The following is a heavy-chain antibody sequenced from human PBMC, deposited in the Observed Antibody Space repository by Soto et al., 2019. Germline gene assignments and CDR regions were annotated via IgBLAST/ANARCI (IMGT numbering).Heavy chain of an antibody. D-gene: IGHD2-15*01. CDR3: ATEKSKILGAFFDFDY. V-gene: IGHV3-30*03. J-gene: IGHJ4*02. Sequence: GGSLRLSCAASGFTFSSYGMHWVRQVPGKGLEWVAVISYDGSNKYYADSVKGRFTISRDNSKNTLYLQMDSLRAEDTAVYYCATEKSKILGAFFDFDYWGQGTLVTVSS. CDR1: GFTFSSYG. CDR2: ISYDGSNK.